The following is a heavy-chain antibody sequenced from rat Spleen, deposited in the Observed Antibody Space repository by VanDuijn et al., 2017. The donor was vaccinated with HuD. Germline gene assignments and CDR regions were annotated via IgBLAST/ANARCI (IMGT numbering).Heavy chain of an antibody. D-gene: IGHD1-12*03. CDR3: ARDRGVTMMVPLMDA. Sequence: QVQLKESGPGLVQPSQTLSLTCTVSGFSLPSYHVSWVRQPPGKSLEWMGVIWTGGSTAYNSLLKSRLSISRDISKSQVFLKMNSLQTEDTATYYCARDRGVTMMVPLMDAWGQGTSVTVSS. J-gene: IGHJ4*01. CDR2: IWTGGST. CDR1: GFSLPSYH. V-gene: IGHV2-43*01.